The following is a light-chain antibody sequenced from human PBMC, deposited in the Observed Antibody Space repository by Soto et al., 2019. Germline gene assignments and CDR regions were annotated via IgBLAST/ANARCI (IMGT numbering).Light chain of an antibody. J-gene: IGLJ3*02. CDR2: NDP. CDR1: SSNIGAGYD. V-gene: IGLV1-40*01. CDR3: AVWDVSLTAWL. Sequence: QSVLTQPPSVSGAPGQRVTISCTGSSSNIGAGYDVHWYQQLPGTAPKLLIYNDPQRPSGVPDRFSGSKSGTSASLAISGLQSEDEADYYCAVWDVSLTAWLFGGGTKLTDL.